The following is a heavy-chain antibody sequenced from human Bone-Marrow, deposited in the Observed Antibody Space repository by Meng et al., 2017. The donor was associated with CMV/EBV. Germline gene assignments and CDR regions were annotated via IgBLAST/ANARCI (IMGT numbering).Heavy chain of an antibody. V-gene: IGHV1-2*02. CDR1: GYTFTGYY. Sequence: ASVKVSCKASGYTFTGYYMHWVRQAPGQGLEWMGWINPNSGGTNYAQKFQGRVTMTRDTSISTAYMELSRLRSDDTAVYYCARVDRGITIFGVPPSADAFAIWGQGQRVNV. D-gene: IGHD3-3*01. CDR3: ARVDRGITIFGVPPSADAFAI. J-gene: IGHJ3*02. CDR2: INPNSGGT.